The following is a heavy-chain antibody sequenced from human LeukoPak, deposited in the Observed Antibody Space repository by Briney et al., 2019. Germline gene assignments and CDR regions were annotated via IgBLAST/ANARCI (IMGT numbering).Heavy chain of an antibody. CDR1: GYSFTNYW. CDR2: IYPGDSET. Sequence: GESLKISCKGSGYSFTNYWIGWVRQMPGKGLEWMGIIYPGDSETRYSPSFQGQVTMSVDKSISTAYLQWSSLKASDTAMYYRARGFYSNSPPSAYFDYWGQGTLVTVSS. D-gene: IGHD6-13*01. CDR3: ARGFYSNSPPSAYFDY. J-gene: IGHJ4*02. V-gene: IGHV5-51*01.